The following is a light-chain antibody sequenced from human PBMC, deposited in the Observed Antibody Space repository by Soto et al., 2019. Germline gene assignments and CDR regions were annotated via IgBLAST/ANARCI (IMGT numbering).Light chain of an antibody. CDR1: SSDVGSYNL. V-gene: IGLV2-23*01. CDR3: CSYAGSSTWV. Sequence: QSVLTQPASVSGSPGQSITISCTGTSSDVGSYNLVSWYQQHPGKAPKLMIYEGSKRPSGVSNRFSGSKSGITASLTISGLQAEDEADYYCCSYAGSSTWVFGGRTKVTVL. CDR2: EGS. J-gene: IGLJ3*02.